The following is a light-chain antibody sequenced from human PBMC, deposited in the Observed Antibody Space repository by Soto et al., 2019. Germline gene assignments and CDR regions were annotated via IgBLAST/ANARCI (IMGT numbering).Light chain of an antibody. CDR2: GAS. V-gene: IGKV3-15*01. CDR3: QQYNNWPRAT. J-gene: IGKJ4*01. CDR1: QSINNN. Sequence: EIVMTQSPATLSVSPGDRATLSCRASQSINNNLAWYQQKPGQAPRLLIHGASTRATGIPARFSGSGSGAEFTLTISSLQSEDFAVYYCQQYNNWPRATFGGGTKVEIK.